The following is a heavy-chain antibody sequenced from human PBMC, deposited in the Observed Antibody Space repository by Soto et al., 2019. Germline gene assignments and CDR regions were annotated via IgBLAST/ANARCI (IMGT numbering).Heavy chain of an antibody. D-gene: IGHD3-16*02. J-gene: IGHJ6*02. Sequence: ASVKVSCKTSGYPFTSYGIGWVRQAPGQGLEWMAWISPYNGNTYYAQKFQGRVTLTTDTYTNTVYMELRSLRSDDTAVYYCAKDKTFVVNYYYGIDVWGQRTTVTVSS. CDR1: GYPFTSYG. CDR2: ISPYNGNT. V-gene: IGHV1-18*01. CDR3: AKDKTFVVNYYYGIDV.